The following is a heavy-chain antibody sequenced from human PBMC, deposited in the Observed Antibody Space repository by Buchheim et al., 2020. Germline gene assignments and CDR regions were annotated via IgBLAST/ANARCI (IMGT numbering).Heavy chain of an antibody. CDR1: GGSISSYY. Sequence: QVQLQESGPGLVKPSETLSLTCTVSGGSISSYYWSWIRQPPGKGLEWIGYIYYSGSTNYNPSLKSRVTISVDTSKNQFSLKLSSVTAADTAVYYCARGYYDSSGYWSSIRPKQNKDAFDIWGQGT. D-gene: IGHD3-22*01. CDR3: ARGYYDSSGYWSSIRPKQNKDAFDI. J-gene: IGHJ3*02. CDR2: IYYSGST. V-gene: IGHV4-59*01.